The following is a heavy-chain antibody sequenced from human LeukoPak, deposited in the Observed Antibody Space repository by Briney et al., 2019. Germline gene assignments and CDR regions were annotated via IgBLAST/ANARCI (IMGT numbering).Heavy chain of an antibody. CDR1: GFTFSNYA. CDR3: AKVSSGSWSWDYYYYYMDV. CDR2: ISVSGADT. J-gene: IGHJ6*03. D-gene: IGHD6-13*01. V-gene: IGHV3-23*01. Sequence: GGSLRLSCAASGFTFSNYAMIWVRQAPGKGLEWVSSISVSGADTYYADSVKGRFTTSRDNSRNSLYLQMNSLRADDTSVYFCAKVSSGSWSWDYYYYYMDVWGKGTTVTVSS.